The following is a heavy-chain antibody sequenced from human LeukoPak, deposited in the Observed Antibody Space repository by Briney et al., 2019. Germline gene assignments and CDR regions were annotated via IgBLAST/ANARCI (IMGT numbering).Heavy chain of an antibody. J-gene: IGHJ4*02. D-gene: IGHD3-10*01. V-gene: IGHV3-23*01. CDR2: ISGSGGST. Sequence: GGSLRLSCAASGFTFSSYAMSWVRQAPGKGLEWVSAISGSGGSTYYADSVKGRFTISRDNSKNTLYLQMNSLRAEDTAVYYCAKDAITYGSGSYKYYSDYWGQGTLVTVSS. CDR1: GFTFSSYA. CDR3: AKDAITYGSGSYKYYSDY.